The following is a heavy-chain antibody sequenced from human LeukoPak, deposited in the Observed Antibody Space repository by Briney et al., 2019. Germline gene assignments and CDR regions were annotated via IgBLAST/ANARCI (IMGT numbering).Heavy chain of an antibody. CDR1: GGSISSYY. D-gene: IGHD3-10*01. J-gene: IGHJ4*02. CDR3: AGRSFGPHDY. CDR2: ISSSGSA. V-gene: IGHV4-4*07. Sequence: PSETLSLTCTVSGGSISSYYWNWIRQPAGKGLEWIGRISSSGSANYNPSLKSRVTLSVDTSRNQLSLILNSVTAADTAVYYCAGRSFGPHDYWGQGTLVTVSS.